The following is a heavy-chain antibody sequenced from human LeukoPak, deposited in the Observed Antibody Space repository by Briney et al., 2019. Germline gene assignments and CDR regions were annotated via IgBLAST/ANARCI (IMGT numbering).Heavy chain of an antibody. D-gene: IGHD3-10*01. J-gene: IGHJ3*02. CDR3: ARLAPYYGTGII. V-gene: IGHV3-7*01. CDR2: IKEDGSEG. Sequence: GGSLRLSCAASGFTFSPYWMSWVRQAPGKGLGWVATIKEDGSEGYYVDSVKGRFTISRDNAKNSLYLQMSSLRAEDTAVYYCARLAPYYGTGIIWGQGTVVTVSS. CDR1: GFTFSPYW.